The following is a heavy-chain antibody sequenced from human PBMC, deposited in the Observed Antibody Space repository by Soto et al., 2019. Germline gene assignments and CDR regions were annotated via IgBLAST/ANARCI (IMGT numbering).Heavy chain of an antibody. Sequence: GESLKISCQCSGYTFSNFWIAWVRQLPGKGLEWMGIIYPGDYETRYSPSFHGKVTISADRSIGTAYLQWSSLEASDSAFYFCARSPRSSPYFDYWGQGALVTV. CDR3: ARSPRSSPYFDY. CDR2: IYPGDYET. V-gene: IGHV5-51*01. D-gene: IGHD6-13*01. J-gene: IGHJ4*02. CDR1: GYTFSNFW.